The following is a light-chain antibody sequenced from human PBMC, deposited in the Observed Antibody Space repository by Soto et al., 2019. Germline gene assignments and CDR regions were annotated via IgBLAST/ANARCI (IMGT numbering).Light chain of an antibody. J-gene: IGKJ2*01. CDR1: QSVSSSY. CDR2: GAS. CDR3: QQYGSSPLYT. Sequence: EIVLTQSPGTLSLSPGERATLSCRASQSVSSSYLAWYQQKPVQAPRLLIYGASSRANGIPDRFSGSGSGTDFTLTISRLEPEDFAVYYCQQYGSSPLYTFGQGTKLEIK. V-gene: IGKV3-20*01.